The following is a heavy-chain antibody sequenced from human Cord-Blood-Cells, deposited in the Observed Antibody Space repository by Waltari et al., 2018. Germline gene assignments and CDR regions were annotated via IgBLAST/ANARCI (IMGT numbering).Heavy chain of an antibody. CDR3: PRGPSYSNYYYYYMDV. D-gene: IGHD4-4*01. CDR2: MNPNSGNT. Sequence: VSCKASGYTFTSYDINWVRQATGQGLEWMGWMNPNSGNTGYAQKFQGRVTITRNTSISTAYMELSSLRSEDTAVYYCPRGPSYSNYYYYYMDVWGKGTTVTVSS. J-gene: IGHJ6*03. V-gene: IGHV1-8*03. CDR1: GYTFTSYD.